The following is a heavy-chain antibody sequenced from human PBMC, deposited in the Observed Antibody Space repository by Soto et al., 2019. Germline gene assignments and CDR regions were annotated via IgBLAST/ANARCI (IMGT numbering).Heavy chain of an antibody. CDR3: VRPFDGNYPMYYFNH. Sequence: QLQLQESGPGLVKPSETLSLICTVSGDSISSGVYYWGWIRQPPGKGLEWIGSIIYSGSTYYNPSLKSRVTISVDTSKNQFSLKLSSVTAADTALYYCVRPFDGNYPMYYFNHWGQGTLVTVSS. CDR1: GDSISSGVYY. V-gene: IGHV4-39*01. D-gene: IGHD1-1*01. J-gene: IGHJ4*02. CDR2: IIYSGST.